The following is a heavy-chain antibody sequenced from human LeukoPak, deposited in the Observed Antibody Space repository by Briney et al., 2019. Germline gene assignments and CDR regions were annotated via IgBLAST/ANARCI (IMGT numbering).Heavy chain of an antibody. CDR2: IYSSGST. CDR1: GGSISSYY. Sequence: SETLSLTCTVSGGSISSYYWSWIRQPPGKGLEWIGYIYSSGSTNHNPSLKSRVTISVDTSKNQFSLKLSSVAAADTAVYYCARVDEGGYYYYGMDVWGQGTTVTVSS. CDR3: ARVDEGGYYYYGMDV. D-gene: IGHD3-16*01. V-gene: IGHV4-59*01. J-gene: IGHJ6*02.